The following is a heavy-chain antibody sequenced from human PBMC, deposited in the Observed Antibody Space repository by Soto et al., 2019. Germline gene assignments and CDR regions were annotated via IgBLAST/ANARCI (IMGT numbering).Heavy chain of an antibody. D-gene: IGHD5-18*01. Sequence: TETLSITCTVSGGSISSYYWSWIRQPPGKGLEWIGYIYYSGSTNYNPSLKSRVTISVDTSKNQFSLKLSSVTAADTAVYYCARSSGYSYGRFEYWGQGTRVSV. V-gene: IGHV4-59*01. CDR1: GGSISSYY. CDR3: ARSSGYSYGRFEY. CDR2: IYYSGST. J-gene: IGHJ4*02.